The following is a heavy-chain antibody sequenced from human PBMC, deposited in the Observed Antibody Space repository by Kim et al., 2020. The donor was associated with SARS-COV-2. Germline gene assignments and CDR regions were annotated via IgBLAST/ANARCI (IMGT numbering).Heavy chain of an antibody. Sequence: GGSLRLSCAASGFTFSNAWMSWVRQAPGKGLEWVGRIKSKTDGGTKDYAAPVKGRFTISRDDSKNTLYLQMNSLKTEDTAVYYCTTDPPAYSSSWYVSFWGQGTLVTVSS. CDR2: IKSKTDGGTK. CDR1: GFTFSNAW. V-gene: IGHV3-15*01. D-gene: IGHD6-13*01. J-gene: IGHJ4*02. CDR3: TTDPPAYSSSWYVSF.